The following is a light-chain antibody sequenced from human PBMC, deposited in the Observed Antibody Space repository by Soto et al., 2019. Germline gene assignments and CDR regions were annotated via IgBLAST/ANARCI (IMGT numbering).Light chain of an antibody. CDR2: LGS. CDR3: MQALQTPLT. V-gene: IGKV2-28*01. Sequence: DIVMTQSPLSLPVTPGEPASISCRSSQSLLHSNGYTYLDWYLQKPGQSPQLLIYLGSYRASGVPDRFSGSGSGTDFTLTIRRVEAEDVGVYYCMQALQTPLTFGGGTKVEIK. CDR1: QSLLHSNGYTY. J-gene: IGKJ4*01.